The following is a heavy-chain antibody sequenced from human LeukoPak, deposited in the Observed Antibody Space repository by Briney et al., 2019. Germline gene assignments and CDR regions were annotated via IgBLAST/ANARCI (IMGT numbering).Heavy chain of an antibody. CDR1: GYTFTGYY. J-gene: IGHJ5*02. D-gene: IGHD6-19*01. V-gene: IGHV1-2*02. Sequence: ASVKVSCKASGYTFTGYYMHWVRQAPGQGLEWMGWINPNSGGTNYAQKFQGRVTMTRDTSISTAYMELSRLRSDDTAVYYCARVDIAVAGTRWFDPWGQGTLVTVSS. CDR3: ARVDIAVAGTRWFDP. CDR2: INPNSGGT.